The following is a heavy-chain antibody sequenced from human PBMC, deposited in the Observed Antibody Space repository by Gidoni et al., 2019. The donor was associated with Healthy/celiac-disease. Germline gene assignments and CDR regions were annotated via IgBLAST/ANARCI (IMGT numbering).Heavy chain of an antibody. CDR2: ISSSSSTI. CDR1: GFTFSSYS. D-gene: IGHD1-1*01. V-gene: IGHV3-48*02. CDR3: ARDGKKRQAAGTDYYYYGMDV. J-gene: IGHJ6*02. Sequence: EVQLVESGGGLVQPGGSLRLSCAASGFTFSSYSMNWVRQAPGKGLEWVSYISSSSSTIYYADSVKGRFTISRDNAKNSLYLQMNSLRDEDTAVYYCARDGKKRQAAGTDYYYYGMDVWGQGTTVTVSS.